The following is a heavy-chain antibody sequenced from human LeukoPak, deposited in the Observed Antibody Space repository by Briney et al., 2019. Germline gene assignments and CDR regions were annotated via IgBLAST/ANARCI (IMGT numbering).Heavy chain of an antibody. V-gene: IGHV3-53*01. J-gene: IGHJ4*02. CDR1: GLTVSSNY. D-gene: IGHD5-18*01. Sequence: GGSLRLSCAASGLTVSSNYMSWVRQAPGKGLEWVSVIYSGGSTYYADSVKGRFTISRDNSKNTLYLQMNSLRAEDTAVYYCAREGFRGYSYGYLGLWGQGTLVTVSS. CDR3: AREGFRGYSYGYLGL. CDR2: IYSGGST.